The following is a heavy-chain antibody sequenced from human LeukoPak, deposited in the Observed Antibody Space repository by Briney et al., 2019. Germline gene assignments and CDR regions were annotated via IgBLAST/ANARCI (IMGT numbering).Heavy chain of an antibody. J-gene: IGHJ6*03. CDR3: ARWGSSSLYYYYMDV. Sequence: GESLKISCKGSGYSFTSYWIGWVRQMPGKGLEWMGIIYPGDSDTRYSPSFQGQVTISADKSISTAYLQWSSLKASDTAMYYCARWGSSSLYYYYMDVWGKGTTVTVSS. V-gene: IGHV5-51*01. D-gene: IGHD6-6*01. CDR2: IYPGDSDT. CDR1: GYSFTSYW.